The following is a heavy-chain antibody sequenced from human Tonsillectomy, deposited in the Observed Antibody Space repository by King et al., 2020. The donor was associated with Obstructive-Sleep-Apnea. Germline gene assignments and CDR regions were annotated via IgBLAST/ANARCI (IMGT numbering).Heavy chain of an antibody. CDR3: ARDEEGTYGDYAYYYYYGMDV. CDR1: GFTFSSYS. D-gene: IGHD4-17*01. CDR2: ISSSSSYI. Sequence: QLVQSGGGPVKPGGSLRLSCAASGFTFSSYSMNWVRQAPGKGLEWVSSISSSSSYIYYADSVKGRFTISRDNAKNSLYLQMNSLRAEDTAVYYCARDEEGTYGDYAYYYYYGMDVWGQGTTVTVSS. V-gene: IGHV3-21*01. J-gene: IGHJ6*02.